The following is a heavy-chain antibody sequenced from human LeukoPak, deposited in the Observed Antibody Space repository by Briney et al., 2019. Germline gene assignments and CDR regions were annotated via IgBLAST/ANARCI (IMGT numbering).Heavy chain of an antibody. D-gene: IGHD1-26*01. V-gene: IGHV3-30-3*01. CDR2: ISYDGSNK. J-gene: IGHJ4*02. CDR1: GFTFSSYA. CDR3: AREVVMGATTYYFDY. Sequence: GGSLRLSCAASGFTFSSYAMHWVRQAPGKGLEWVAVISYDGSNKYYADSVKGRFTISRDNAKNSLYLQMNSLRAEDTAVYYCAREVVMGATTYYFDYWGQGTLVTVSS.